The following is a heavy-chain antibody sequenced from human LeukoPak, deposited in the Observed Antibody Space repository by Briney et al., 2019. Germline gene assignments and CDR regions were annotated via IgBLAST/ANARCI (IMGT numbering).Heavy chain of an antibody. J-gene: IGHJ3*02. D-gene: IGHD2-21*02. V-gene: IGHV3-30*18. CDR3: AKAMVGYCGGDCRDAFDI. CDR1: GFTISSYG. CDR2: ISYDGSNK. Sequence: GGSLRLSCAASGFTISSYGMHWVRQAPGKGLEWVAVISYDGSNKYYADSVKGRFTISRDNSKNTLYLQMNSLRAEDTAVYYCAKAMVGYCGGDCRDAFDIWGQGTMVTVSS.